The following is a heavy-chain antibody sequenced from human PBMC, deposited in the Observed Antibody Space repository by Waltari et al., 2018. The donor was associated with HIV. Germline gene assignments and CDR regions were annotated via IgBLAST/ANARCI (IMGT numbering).Heavy chain of an antibody. CDR3: AKSPRAAPYYFDS. CDR1: GFAFNSYG. D-gene: IGHD6-13*01. J-gene: IGHJ4*02. CDR2: HSGGGGST. Sequence: EVHLLESGGGLVQPGGSLRLSCAASGFAFNSYGMNWVRQTPGGGLEWGSGHSGGGGSTYYADSVKGRFTISRDSFNNTLYLHMTSLRAEDTALYFCAKSPRAAPYYFDSWGQGTQVTVSS. V-gene: IGHV3-23*01.